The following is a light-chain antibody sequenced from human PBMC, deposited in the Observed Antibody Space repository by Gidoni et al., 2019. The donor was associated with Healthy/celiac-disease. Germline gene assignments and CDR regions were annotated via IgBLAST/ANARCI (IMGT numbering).Light chain of an antibody. J-gene: IGKJ4*01. CDR2: DAS. CDR3: QQRSNWPPGKLT. Sequence: EIVLTQSPATLSLSPGESATLSCRAGQSVSSYLAWYQQKPGQAPRLLIYDASNRATGIPARFSGSGSGTDFTLTISSLEPEDFAVYYCQQRSNWPPGKLTFGGGTKVEIK. V-gene: IGKV3-11*01. CDR1: QSVSSY.